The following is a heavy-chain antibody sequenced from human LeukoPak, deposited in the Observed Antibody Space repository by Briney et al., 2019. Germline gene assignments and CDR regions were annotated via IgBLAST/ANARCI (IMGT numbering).Heavy chain of an antibody. D-gene: IGHD3-22*01. CDR3: ARHRDDSSGYYYEGVFDY. CDR2: ISYTGST. J-gene: IGHJ4*02. CDR1: GGSISDDY. Sequence: SETLSLTCTVSGGSISDDYWSWIRQPPGKGLEWIGYISYTGSTTYNPSLKSRLTISVDTSKNQFSLKLSSVTAADTAVHYCARHRDDSSGYYYEGVFDYWGQGTLVTVSS. V-gene: IGHV4-59*08.